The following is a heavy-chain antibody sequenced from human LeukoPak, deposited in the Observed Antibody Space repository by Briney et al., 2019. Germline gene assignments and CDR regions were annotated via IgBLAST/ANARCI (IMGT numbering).Heavy chain of an antibody. CDR1: GFTFNNYG. CDR2: IRYDGINR. Sequence: GGSLRLSCAASGFTFNNYGMHWVRQAPGKGLEWVAFIRYDGINRYYADSVKGRFTISRDNSKNTLYLQINSLRAEDTAVYYCAKGGATILDYWGQGTLVTVSS. J-gene: IGHJ4*02. D-gene: IGHD5-12*01. CDR3: AKGGATILDY. V-gene: IGHV3-30*02.